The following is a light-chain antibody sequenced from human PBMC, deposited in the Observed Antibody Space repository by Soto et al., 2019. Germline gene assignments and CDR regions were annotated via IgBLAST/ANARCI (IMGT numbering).Light chain of an antibody. Sequence: QSVLTQPPSASGTPGQRVTISCSGSSSNIGSNTVNWYQQLPGTAPKLLIYGNNQRPSGVPDRFSGSKSGTSASLAISGLHSEDEANYYCAAWDDSLNVVVFGGGTKLTVL. CDR1: SSNIGSNT. J-gene: IGLJ2*01. CDR2: GNN. CDR3: AAWDDSLNVVV. V-gene: IGLV1-44*01.